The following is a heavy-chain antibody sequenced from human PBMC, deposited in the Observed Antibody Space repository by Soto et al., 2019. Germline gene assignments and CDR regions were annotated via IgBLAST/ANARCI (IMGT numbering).Heavy chain of an antibody. D-gene: IGHD3-22*01. J-gene: IGHJ6*02. CDR3: ARESKGSSGYYSHYYYYGMDV. V-gene: IGHV3-13*01. Sequence: PGGSLRLSCAAFGFTFSSYDMHWVRQATGKGLEWVSAIGTAGDTYYPGSVKGRFTISRENAKNSLYLQMNSLRAEDTAVYYCARESKGSSGYYSHYYYYGMDVWGQGTTVTVSS. CDR1: GFTFSSYD. CDR2: IGTAGDT.